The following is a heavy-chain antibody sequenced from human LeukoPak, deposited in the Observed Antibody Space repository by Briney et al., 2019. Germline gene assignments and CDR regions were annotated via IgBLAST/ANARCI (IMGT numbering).Heavy chain of an antibody. J-gene: IGHJ3*02. D-gene: IGHD3-22*01. Sequence: PSETLSLTCTVSGVSLSSYYWSWIRQPPGKGLEWIGYIYYSGSTNYNPSLKSRVTISVDTPKNQFSLKLSSVTAADTAVYYCATYYYDTNSIGRADAFDIWGQGTMVTVSS. CDR3: ATYYYDTNSIGRADAFDI. CDR1: GVSLSSYY. V-gene: IGHV4-59*08. CDR2: IYYSGST.